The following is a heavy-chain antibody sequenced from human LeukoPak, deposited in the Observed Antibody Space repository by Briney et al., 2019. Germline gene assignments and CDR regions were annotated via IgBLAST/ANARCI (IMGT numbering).Heavy chain of an antibody. Sequence: ASVKVSCKASGYTFSSNYIHWVRQAPRQGLEWMGIINPSGGSTSYAQKFQGRVTMTRDTSTSTVYMELSSLRSEDTAVYYCAREVTLEAFDIWGQGTMVAVSS. D-gene: IGHD5-18*01. CDR3: AREVTLEAFDI. CDR2: INPSGGST. V-gene: IGHV1-46*01. CDR1: GYTFSSNY. J-gene: IGHJ3*02.